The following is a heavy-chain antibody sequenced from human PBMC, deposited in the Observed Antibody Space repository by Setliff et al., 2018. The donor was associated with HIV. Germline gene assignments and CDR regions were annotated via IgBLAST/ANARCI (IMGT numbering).Heavy chain of an antibody. J-gene: IGHJ4*02. CDR1: GGSFSGFY. D-gene: IGHD6-13*01. Sequence: SETLSLTCAVYGGSFSGFYWSWIRQPPGKGLEWIGEINHSGSTTYNQSLKSRVTISVDTSKNQFSLNLSSVTAADTAVYYCANFLPDTAAAGPRFDYWGQGTLVTVSS. CDR2: INHSGST. V-gene: IGHV4-34*01. CDR3: ANFLPDTAAAGPRFDY.